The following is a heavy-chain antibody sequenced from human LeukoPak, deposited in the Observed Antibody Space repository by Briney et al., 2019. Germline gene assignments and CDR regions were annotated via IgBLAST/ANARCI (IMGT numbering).Heavy chain of an antibody. V-gene: IGHV4-34*01. CDR3: ARVTYGSGSSDPNYYYYGMDI. CDR1: GGSFSGYY. Sequence: SETLSLTCAVYGGSFSGYYWSWIRQPPGKGLEWIGEINHSGSTNYNPSLKSRVTISVDTSKNQFSLKLSSVTAADTAVYYCARVTYGSGSSDPNYYYYGMDIWGQGTMVTVSS. D-gene: IGHD3-10*01. J-gene: IGHJ6*02. CDR2: INHSGST.